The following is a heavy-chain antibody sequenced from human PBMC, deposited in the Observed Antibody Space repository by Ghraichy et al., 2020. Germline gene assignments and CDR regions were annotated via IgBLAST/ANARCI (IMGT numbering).Heavy chain of an antibody. V-gene: IGHV4-31*03. CDR3: AKVADRYCTGGSCYYHGAFDI. J-gene: IGHJ3*02. D-gene: IGHD2-15*01. Sequence: LSLTCSVSGGSINSGGYYWSWIRQHPGKGLEWIWYIYSSGSTYYNPSLKSRVTISLDTSKNQFSLRLNSVTAADTAVYYCAKVADRYCTGGSCYYHGAFDIWGQGTVVTVSS. CDR1: GGSINSGGYY. CDR2: IYSSGST.